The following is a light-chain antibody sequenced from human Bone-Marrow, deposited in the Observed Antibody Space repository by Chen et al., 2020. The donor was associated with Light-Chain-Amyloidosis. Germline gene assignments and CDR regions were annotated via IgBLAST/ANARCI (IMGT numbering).Light chain of an antibody. J-gene: IGLJ3*02. CDR3: SSFAGSDNPLL. V-gene: IGLV2-14*03. CDR1: STDVGGYNY. Sequence: QSALTQPASVSGSPGQTTTISCTGTSTDVGGYNYVSWYQQHPGKAPKLMIYDVSTRPSGVSSRFSGSKSGNTASLTVSGLQAEDEADYYCSSFAGSDNPLLFGGGTKLTVL. CDR2: DVS.